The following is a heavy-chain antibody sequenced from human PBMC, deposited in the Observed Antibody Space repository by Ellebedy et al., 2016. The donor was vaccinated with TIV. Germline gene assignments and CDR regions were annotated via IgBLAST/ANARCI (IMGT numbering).Heavy chain of an antibody. D-gene: IGHD5-24*01. CDR2: ISWDGGST. CDR1: GFTFSSYS. V-gene: IGHV3-43D*03. J-gene: IGHJ4*02. Sequence: GESLKISXAASGFTFSSYSMNWVRQAPGKGLEWVSLISWDGGSTYYADSVKGRFTISRDNSKNSLYLQMNSLRAEDTALYYCAKAGGRDGYGRPDYWGQGTLVTVSS. CDR3: AKAGGRDGYGRPDY.